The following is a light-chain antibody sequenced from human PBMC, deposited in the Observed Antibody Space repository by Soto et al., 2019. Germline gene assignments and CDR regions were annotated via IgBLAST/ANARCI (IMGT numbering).Light chain of an antibody. CDR1: QSVRSN. CDR2: GAS. Sequence: EIVLTQSPATLSMSPGERATLSCRASQSVRSNIAWYQQKPGQAPRLLIYGASARATGIPARFRGSGSGTDFTLTISSLQSEDLAVYYCQQYNNWPITFGQGTRLEIK. J-gene: IGKJ5*01. CDR3: QQYNNWPIT. V-gene: IGKV3-15*01.